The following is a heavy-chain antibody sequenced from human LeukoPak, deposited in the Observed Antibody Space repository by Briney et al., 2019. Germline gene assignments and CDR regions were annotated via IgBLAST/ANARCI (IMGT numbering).Heavy chain of an antibody. J-gene: IGHJ2*01. CDR2: ISYDGNNK. CDR3: AKDREEMTTVWYFDL. V-gene: IGHV3-30*18. D-gene: IGHD4-11*01. CDR1: GFTFSSYG. Sequence: GRSLRLSCAASGFTFSSYGMHWVRQAPGKGLEWVAVISYDGNNKYYADSVRGRFTIPRDNSKNTLYLQMNTLRAEDTAFYYCAKDREEMTTVWYFDLWGRGTLVTVSS.